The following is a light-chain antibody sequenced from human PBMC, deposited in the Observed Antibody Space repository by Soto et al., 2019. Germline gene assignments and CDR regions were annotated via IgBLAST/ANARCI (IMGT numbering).Light chain of an antibody. V-gene: IGKV1-33*01. CDR3: QQYDNVPLT. CDR1: QDITND. J-gene: IGKJ4*01. CDR2: EAS. Sequence: DIQMTQSPSSLSASVGDRVTITCQASQDITNDLNWYQQKLGKAPKVLIYEASNLETGVPSRFSGSGSGTDFTFTISSLQPEDIATYFCQQYDNVPLTFGGGTKVEIK.